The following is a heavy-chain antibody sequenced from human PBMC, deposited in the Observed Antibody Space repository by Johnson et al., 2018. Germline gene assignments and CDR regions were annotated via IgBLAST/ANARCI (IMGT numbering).Heavy chain of an antibody. J-gene: IGHJ6*03. CDR2: ISYDGSNK. V-gene: IGHV3-30*03. Sequence: QVQLVESGGGVVQPGRSLSLSCAASGFTFTSYGFHWVRQAPGKGLEWVAVISYDGSNKYYADSVKGRFTISRDNSKNTLDLQMNSLRAEDTALYYCASCFYYCYYMDVWGNGTTVTVSS. CDR3: ASCFYYCYYMDV. CDR1: GFTFTSYG.